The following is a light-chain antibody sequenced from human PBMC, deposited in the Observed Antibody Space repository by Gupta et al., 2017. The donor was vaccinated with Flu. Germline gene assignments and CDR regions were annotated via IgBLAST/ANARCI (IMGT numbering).Light chain of an antibody. CDR2: LNSDGSH. J-gene: IGLJ3*02. V-gene: IGLV4-69*01. CDR1: SGHGSYA. Sequence: VKLTCTLSSGHGSYAIAWHQQQPEKGPRYLMKLNSDGSHKKGDGFPGRFSGSSSGAERYRTISSLQSDDEADSYCQTLGTGIWVFGGGTKLTVL. CDR3: QTLGTGIWV.